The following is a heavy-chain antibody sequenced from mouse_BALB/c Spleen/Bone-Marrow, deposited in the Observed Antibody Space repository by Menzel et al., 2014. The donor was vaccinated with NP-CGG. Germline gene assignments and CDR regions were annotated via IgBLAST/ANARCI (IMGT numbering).Heavy chain of an antibody. CDR3: ARDRGPPY. J-gene: IGHJ3*01. Sequence: VQLVESGPGLVAPSQSLSITCTVSGFSLTSYGVHWVRRPPGKGLEWLGVIWAGGSTNYNSALMSRLSISKDNSKSQVFLKMNSLQTDDTAMYYCARDRGPPYWGQGTLVTVSA. D-gene: IGHD3-1*01. CDR1: GFSLTSYG. V-gene: IGHV2-9*02. CDR2: IWAGGST.